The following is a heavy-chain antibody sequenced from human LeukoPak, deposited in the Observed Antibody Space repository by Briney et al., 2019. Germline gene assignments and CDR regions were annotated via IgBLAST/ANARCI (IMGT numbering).Heavy chain of an antibody. Sequence: SETLSLTCTVSGASISSGAYYWSWIRQHPGKGLEWIGYIYYSGTTYYNPSLKSRVSISVDSSKNQFSLKLTSVTASDTAVYYCARSFTLSTQPNWFDPWGQGTLVTVSS. D-gene: IGHD2-2*01. CDR1: GASISSGAYY. CDR2: IYYSGTT. V-gene: IGHV4-31*03. J-gene: IGHJ5*02. CDR3: ARSFTLSTQPNWFDP.